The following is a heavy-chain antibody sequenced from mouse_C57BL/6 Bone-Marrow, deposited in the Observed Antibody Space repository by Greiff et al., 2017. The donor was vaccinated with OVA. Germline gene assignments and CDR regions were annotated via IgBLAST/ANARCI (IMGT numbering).Heavy chain of an antibody. CDR3: ARSRDGSYYFDD. CDR1: GYAFTNYL. Sequence: VQLQQSGAEMVRPGTSVKVSCKASGYAFTNYLIEWVKQRPGQGLEWIGVINSGSGGTNYNEKFKGKATLTADKSSSTAYMQLSSLTSEDSEVYFCARSRDGSYYFDDWGQGTTLTVSS. V-gene: IGHV1-54*01. J-gene: IGHJ2*01. D-gene: IGHD3-3*01. CDR2: INSGSGGT.